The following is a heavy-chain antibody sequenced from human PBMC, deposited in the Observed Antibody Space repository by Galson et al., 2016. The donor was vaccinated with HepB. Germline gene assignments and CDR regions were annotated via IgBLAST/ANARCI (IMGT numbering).Heavy chain of an antibody. V-gene: IGHV1-46*01. CDR1: GYTFTSFY. D-gene: IGHD6-19*01. Sequence: SVKVSCNASGYTFTSFYIHCVRQAPGQRREWMGIINLSGGTTNTAQKFHGRVTMTRDTSTSTVYMELNSLRSDDTAVYYCERDRSGWHNVEPWGQGTLVTVSS. CDR2: INLSGGTT. CDR3: ERDRSGWHNVEP. J-gene: IGHJ4*02.